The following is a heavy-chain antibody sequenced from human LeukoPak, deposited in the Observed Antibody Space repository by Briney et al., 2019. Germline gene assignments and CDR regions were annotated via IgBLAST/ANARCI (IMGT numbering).Heavy chain of an antibody. D-gene: IGHD6-13*01. CDR1: GFSFTGHW. V-gene: IGHV5-51*01. CDR2: IYGGDSDT. CDR3: ARPPAAADTLSNWYFDL. J-gene: IGHJ2*01. Sequence: GESLKISCKGSGFSFTGHWIGWARQLPGKGLEWMGIIYGGDSDTRYSPSFQGQVTISADKSITTAYLQWGSLKTSDTAMYYCARPPAAADTLSNWYFDLWGRGTLVTVSS.